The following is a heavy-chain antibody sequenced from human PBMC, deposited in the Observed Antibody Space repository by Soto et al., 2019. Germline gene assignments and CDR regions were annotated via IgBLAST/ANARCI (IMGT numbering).Heavy chain of an antibody. CDR2: IYYSGSA. V-gene: IGHV4-59*01. J-gene: IGHJ6*02. CDR3: AREGYSYGSGSVYYGMDV. CDR1: GGSINDYY. D-gene: IGHD3-10*01. Sequence: TLSLTCNVSGGSINDYYWTWIRQPPRKGLEWIGYIYYSGSAYYNPSLKSRVTISVDTSKNQFSLKLSSVTAADAAVYYCAREGYSYGSGSVYYGMDVWGQGTTVTVS.